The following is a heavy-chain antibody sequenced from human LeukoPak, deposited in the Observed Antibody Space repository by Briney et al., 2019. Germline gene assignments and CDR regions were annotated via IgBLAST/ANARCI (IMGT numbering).Heavy chain of an antibody. Sequence: GGSLRLSCTASGFSLSSSAMHWVRQAPGKGLEFVSVITSSGTGTDYADSVKGRFTISRDNSKNTLYLQMGSLRADDMAIYYCARIRSGWYFDYWGQGTLVTVSS. D-gene: IGHD6-19*01. CDR1: GFSLSSSA. J-gene: IGHJ4*02. CDR3: ARIRSGWYFDY. V-gene: IGHV3-64*02. CDR2: ITSSGTGT.